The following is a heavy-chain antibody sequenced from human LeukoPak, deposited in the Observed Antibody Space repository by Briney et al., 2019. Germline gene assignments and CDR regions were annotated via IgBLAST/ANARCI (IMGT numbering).Heavy chain of an antibody. V-gene: IGHV1-2*02. CDR3: ARDPPTFYDSSGSLDY. J-gene: IGHJ4*02. CDR2: INPNSGGT. CDR1: GYTFTGYY. D-gene: IGHD3-22*01. Sequence: ASVKVSCKASGYTFTGYYMHWVRQAPGQGLEWMGWINPNSGGTNYAQKFQGRVTMTRDTSISTAYMELSRLRSDDTAVYYCARDPPTFYDSSGSLDYWGQGTLVTVSS.